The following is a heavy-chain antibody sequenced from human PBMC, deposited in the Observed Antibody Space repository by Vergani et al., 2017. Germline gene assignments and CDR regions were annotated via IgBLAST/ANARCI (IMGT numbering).Heavy chain of an antibody. CDR3: ASLTRLYPYYFDY. D-gene: IGHD3-16*02. V-gene: IGHV3-48*01. J-gene: IGHJ4*02. CDR2: ISSSSSTI. CDR1: GFTFSSYS. Sequence: EVQLVESGGGLVQPGGSLRLSCAASGFTFSSYSMNWVRQAPGKGLEWVSYISSSSSTIYYADSVKGRFTISRDNAKNSLYLQMNNLRAEDTAVYYCASLTRLYPYYFDYWGQGTLVTVSS.